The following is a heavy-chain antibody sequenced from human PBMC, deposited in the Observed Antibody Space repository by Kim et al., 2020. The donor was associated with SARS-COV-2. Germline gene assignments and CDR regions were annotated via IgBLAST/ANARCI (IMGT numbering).Heavy chain of an antibody. J-gene: IGHJ4*02. V-gene: IGHV3-23*01. Sequence: GRSLRLSCAASGFTFSRFAMSWASQAPGKGLEWVSTISDSGARTHYADSVRGRFTISRDNSKSTLFLQMNNLRVEDTAVYYCDASDYWGQGSLVTVSS. CDR3: DASDY. CDR1: GFTFSRFA. CDR2: ISDSGART.